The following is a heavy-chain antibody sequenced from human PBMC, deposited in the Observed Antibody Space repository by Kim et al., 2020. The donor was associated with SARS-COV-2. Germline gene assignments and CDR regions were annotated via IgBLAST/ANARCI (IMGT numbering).Heavy chain of an antibody. D-gene: IGHD4-17*01. V-gene: IGHV3-7*03. CDR3: ARERYGDEYRSKSHFDV. CDR1: GFTFDSYW. CDR2: IKQDGSEE. Sequence: GGSLRLSCAASGFTFDSYWMTWVRQAPGKGLEWLANIKQDGSEEYYVDSVKGRFTISRDNAKKSLSLQMNSLRAGDTAVYYCARERYGDEYRSKSHFDVWGRGTLVTVSS. J-gene: IGHJ2*01.